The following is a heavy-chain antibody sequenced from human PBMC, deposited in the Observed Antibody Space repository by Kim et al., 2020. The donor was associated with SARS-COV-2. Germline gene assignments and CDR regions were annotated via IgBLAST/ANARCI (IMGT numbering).Heavy chain of an antibody. D-gene: IGHD3-10*01. J-gene: IGHJ4*02. Sequence: GGSLRLSCGASGFIFSSYAMSWVQQAPGKGLEWVSVISGSGGSTYYADSVKGRFTIYRDNSKNTMYLQINSLRAEDTAVYYCAKCGVPSGSGSYYTDFDYWGQGTLVTVSS. V-gene: IGHV3-23*01. CDR1: GFIFSSYA. CDR2: ISGSGGST. CDR3: AKCGVPSGSGSYYTDFDY.